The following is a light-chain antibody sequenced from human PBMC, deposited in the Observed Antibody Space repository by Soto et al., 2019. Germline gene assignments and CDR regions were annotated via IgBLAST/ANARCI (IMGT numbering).Light chain of an antibody. J-gene: IGKJ4*01. Sequence: EIVLTQSPATLSFSPGERATLSCRASQSVTSFLAWYQQKPGQAPRLLIYDASHRTAGIPARCSGSGSGTDLALTISSLEPEDFAVYYCQQRTNWRALTFGGGTRVEI. CDR1: QSVTSF. CDR2: DAS. CDR3: QQRTNWRALT. V-gene: IGKV3-11*01.